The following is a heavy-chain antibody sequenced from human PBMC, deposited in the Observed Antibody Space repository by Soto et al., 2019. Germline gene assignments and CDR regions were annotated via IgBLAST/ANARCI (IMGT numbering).Heavy chain of an antibody. Sequence: GGSLRLSCAASGFTFSSYAMHWVRQAPGKGLEWVAVISYDGSNKYYADSVKGRFTISRDNSKNTLYLQMNSLRAEDTAVYYCARDIEVYYDFWSGHEGPYYYGMDVWGQGTTVTVSS. CDR3: ARDIEVYYDFWSGHEGPYYYGMDV. J-gene: IGHJ6*02. CDR1: GFTFSSYA. V-gene: IGHV3-30-3*01. CDR2: ISYDGSNK. D-gene: IGHD3-3*01.